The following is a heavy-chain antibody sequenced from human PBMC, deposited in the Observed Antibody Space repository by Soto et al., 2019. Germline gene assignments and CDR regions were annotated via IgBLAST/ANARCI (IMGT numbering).Heavy chain of an antibody. D-gene: IGHD2-2*01. J-gene: IGHJ4*02. CDR2: ISGSGGST. CDR1: GFTFSSYA. V-gene: IGHV3-23*01. CDR3: AKGSFICSSTSCSDY. Sequence: EVQLLESGGGLVQPGGSLRLSCAASGFTFSSYAMSWVRQAPGKGLEWASAISGSGGSTYYADSVKGRFTISRDNSKNTLYLQMNSLRAEDTAVYYCAKGSFICSSTSCSDYWGQGTLVTVSS.